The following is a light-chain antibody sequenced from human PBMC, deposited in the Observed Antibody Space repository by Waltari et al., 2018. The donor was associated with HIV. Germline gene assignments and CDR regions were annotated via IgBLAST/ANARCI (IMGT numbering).Light chain of an antibody. Sequence: QTVVTQEPSFSVSPGGTVTLTCGLSSGPVPARNYASWSQQIPGQAPLTLIHSTNTRSSGVPDRFSGSILGNKAALTITGAQADDESDYYCVLNLGRGIVVFGGGTKLTVL. J-gene: IGLJ2*01. CDR2: STN. CDR1: SGPVPARNY. V-gene: IGLV8-61*01. CDR3: VLNLGRGIVV.